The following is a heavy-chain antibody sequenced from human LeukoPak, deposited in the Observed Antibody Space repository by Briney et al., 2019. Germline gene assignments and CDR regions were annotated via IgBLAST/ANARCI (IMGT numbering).Heavy chain of an antibody. Sequence: SVKVSCKASGGTFSSYAISWVRQAPGQGLEWMGGIIPIFGTANYAQKFQGRVTITADESTSTAYMELSSLRSEDAAVYYCAKTRGTGHPDAFDIWGQGTMVTVSS. J-gene: IGHJ3*02. D-gene: IGHD3/OR15-3a*01. CDR1: GGTFSSYA. CDR3: AKTRGTGHPDAFDI. CDR2: IIPIFGTA. V-gene: IGHV1-69*13.